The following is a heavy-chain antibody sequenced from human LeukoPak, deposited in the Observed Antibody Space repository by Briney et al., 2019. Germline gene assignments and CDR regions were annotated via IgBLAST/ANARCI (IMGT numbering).Heavy chain of an antibody. Sequence: ASVKVSCKASGYTFTGYYMHWVRQAPGQGLEWMGWINPNSGGTNYAQKFQGRVTMTRDTSISTAYMELSRLRSDDTAVYYCARGVLLWFGESEGECDYWGQGTLVTVSS. CDR3: ARGVLLWFGESEGECDY. J-gene: IGHJ4*02. CDR2: INPNSGGT. CDR1: GYTFTGYY. D-gene: IGHD3-10*01. V-gene: IGHV1-2*02.